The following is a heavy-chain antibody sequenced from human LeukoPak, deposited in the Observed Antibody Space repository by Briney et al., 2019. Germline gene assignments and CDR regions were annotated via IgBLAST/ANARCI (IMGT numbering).Heavy chain of an antibody. J-gene: IGHJ4*02. V-gene: IGHV3-7*01. CDR3: ARDSPNCGGDCYYFDY. CDR1: GFTFSSYW. Sequence: PGGSLRLSCAASGFTFSSYWMSWVRQAPGKGLEWVANIKQDGSEKYYVDSVKGRFTIFRDNAKNSLYLQMNSLRAEDTAVYYCARDSPNCGGDCYYFDYWGQGTLVTVSS. CDR2: IKQDGSEK. D-gene: IGHD2-21*02.